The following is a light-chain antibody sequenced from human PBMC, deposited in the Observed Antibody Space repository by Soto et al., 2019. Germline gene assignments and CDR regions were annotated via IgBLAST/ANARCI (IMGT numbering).Light chain of an antibody. CDR2: WAS. Sequence: DIVMTQSPDSLAVSLGERATINCKSRQSFLYTSNNKNYLAWFQQKPGQPPRLFIYWASTRGSGVPDRFSGSGSGTDFTLTISNVEAEDVAIYYCQQYHSDPITFGQGTRLEIK. CDR3: QQYHSDPIT. CDR1: QSFLYTSNNKNY. J-gene: IGKJ5*01. V-gene: IGKV4-1*01.